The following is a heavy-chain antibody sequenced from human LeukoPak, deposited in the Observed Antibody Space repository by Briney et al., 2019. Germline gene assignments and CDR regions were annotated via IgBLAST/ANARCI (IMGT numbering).Heavy chain of an antibody. CDR3: ARGQQLVTNWFDP. V-gene: IGHV1-69*04. D-gene: IGHD6-13*01. CDR2: IIPILGIA. J-gene: IGHJ5*02. CDR1: GGTFGSYA. Sequence: SVKVSCKASGGTFGSYAISWVRQAPGQGLEWMGRIIPILGIANYAQKFQGRVTITADKSTRTAYMELSSLRSEDTAVYYCARGQQLVTNWFDPWGQGTLVTVSS.